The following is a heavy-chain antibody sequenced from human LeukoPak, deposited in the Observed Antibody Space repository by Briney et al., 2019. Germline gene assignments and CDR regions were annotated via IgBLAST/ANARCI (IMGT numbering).Heavy chain of an antibody. CDR2: ISYDGSNK. CDR1: GFTFSSYS. CDR3: ARTYYYDIPGYHYYYYYMDV. D-gene: IGHD3-22*01. V-gene: IGHV3-30*03. J-gene: IGHJ6*03. Sequence: PGGSLRLSCAASGFTFSSYSIHWVRQAPGKGLEWVAVISYDGSNKYYADSVKGRFTISRDNSKNTLYLQMNSLRAEDTAVYYCARTYYYDIPGYHYYYYYMDVWGKGTTVTVSS.